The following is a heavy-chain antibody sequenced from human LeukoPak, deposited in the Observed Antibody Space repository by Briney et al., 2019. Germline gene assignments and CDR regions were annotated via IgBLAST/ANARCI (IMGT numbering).Heavy chain of an antibody. Sequence: PGGSLRLSCAASGFTFSSYDMHWVRQATGKGLEWVSAIGTAGDTYYPGSVKGRFTISRENAENSLYLQMNSLRAEDTAVYYCAKNVAVAGTGWVDYWGQGTLVTVSS. CDR1: GFTFSSYD. CDR3: AKNVAVAGTGWVDY. D-gene: IGHD6-19*01. J-gene: IGHJ4*02. V-gene: IGHV3-13*01. CDR2: IGTAGDT.